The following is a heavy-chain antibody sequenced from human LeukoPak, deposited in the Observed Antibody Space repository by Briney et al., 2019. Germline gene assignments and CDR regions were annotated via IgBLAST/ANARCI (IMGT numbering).Heavy chain of an antibody. D-gene: IGHD1-26*01. Sequence: ASVKVSCKASRYTFTSYDISWVRQATGQGLECMGWMNPNSGNTGYAQKFQGRVTMTRNTSISTAYMELSSLRSEDTAVYYCARDLSGSSLYYYYYGMDVWGQGTTVTVSS. CDR3: ARDLSGSSLYYYYYGMDV. CDR2: MNPNSGNT. CDR1: RYTFTSYD. V-gene: IGHV1-8*01. J-gene: IGHJ6*02.